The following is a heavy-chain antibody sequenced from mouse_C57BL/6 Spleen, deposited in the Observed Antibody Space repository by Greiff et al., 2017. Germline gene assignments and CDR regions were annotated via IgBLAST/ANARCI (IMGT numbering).Heavy chain of an antibody. Sequence: QVQLQQPGAELVMPGASVKLSCKASGYTFTSYWMHWVKQRPGQGLEWIGEIDPSDSYTNYNQKFKGKSTLTVDKSSSTAYMQLSSLTSEDSAVYYCARSRDLERYNYAMDYWGQGTSVTVSS. J-gene: IGHJ4*01. CDR3: ARSRDLERYNYAMDY. V-gene: IGHV1-69*01. D-gene: IGHD1-3*01. CDR1: GYTFTSYW. CDR2: IDPSDSYT.